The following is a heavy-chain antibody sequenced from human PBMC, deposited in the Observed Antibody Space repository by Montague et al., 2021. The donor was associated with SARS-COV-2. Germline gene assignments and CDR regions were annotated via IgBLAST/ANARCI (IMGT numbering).Heavy chain of an antibody. Sequence: SETLSLTCTVSGGSTASHYWNWIRQSPGERPEWIAYVNYNGNTKYNPSLQSRVTISIDTSKNQFSLRLNSVTAADTAVYYCARGWAFDPWGQGRLVTVSS. CDR3: ARGWAFDP. J-gene: IGHJ3*01. CDR1: GGSTASHY. D-gene: IGHD6-19*01. V-gene: IGHV4-59*08. CDR2: VNYNGNT.